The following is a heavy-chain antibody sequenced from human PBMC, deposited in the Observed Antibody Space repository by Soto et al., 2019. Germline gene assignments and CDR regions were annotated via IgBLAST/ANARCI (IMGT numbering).Heavy chain of an antibody. Sequence: GGSLRLSCAASGFTFSSYGMHWVRQAPGKGLEWVAVISYDGSNKYYADSVKGRFTISRDNSKNTLYLQMNSLRAEDRAVYYCAKLALGPPPKTRHSGSYYYGMDVWGQGTTVTVSS. CDR2: ISYDGSNK. J-gene: IGHJ6*02. V-gene: IGHV3-30*18. CDR1: GFTFSSYG. CDR3: AKLALGPPPKTRHSGSYYYGMDV. D-gene: IGHD1-26*01.